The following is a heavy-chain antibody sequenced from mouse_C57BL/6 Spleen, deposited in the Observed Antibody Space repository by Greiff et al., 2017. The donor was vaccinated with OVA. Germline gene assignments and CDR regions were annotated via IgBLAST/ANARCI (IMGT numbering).Heavy chain of an antibody. CDR3: ARSGYDYGSTFAY. CDR1: GYTFTSYW. D-gene: IGHD1-1*01. CDR2: IDPSDSET. Sequence: QVQLQQSGAELVRPGSSVTLSCKASGYTFTSYWMHWVKQRPIQGLEWIGNIDPSDSETHYNQKFKDKATLTVDKSSSTAYMQLSSLTSEDSAVYYCARSGYDYGSTFAYWGQGTLVTVSA. V-gene: IGHV1-52*01. J-gene: IGHJ3*01.